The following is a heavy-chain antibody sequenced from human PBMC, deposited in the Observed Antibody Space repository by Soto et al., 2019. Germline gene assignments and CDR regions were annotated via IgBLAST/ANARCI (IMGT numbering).Heavy chain of an antibody. J-gene: IGHJ6*02. CDR1: GGTFSSYA. V-gene: IGHV1-69*01. D-gene: IGHD2-15*01. CDR3: ARDCGGSCYEDYYYYYGMDV. CDR2: IIPIFGTA. Sequence: QVQLVQSGAEVKKPGSSVKVSCKASGGTFSSYAISWVRQAPGQGLEWMGGIIPIFGTANYAQKFQGRVTITADESTSTAYMELSSLRSEDTAVYYCARDCGGSCYEDYYYYYGMDVWGQGTTVTVSS.